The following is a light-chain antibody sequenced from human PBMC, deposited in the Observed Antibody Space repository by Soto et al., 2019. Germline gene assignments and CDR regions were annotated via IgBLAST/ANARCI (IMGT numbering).Light chain of an antibody. V-gene: IGKV1-5*03. J-gene: IGKJ1*01. CDR3: QQYRT. Sequence: DIQLTQSPSTLSASVGDSVTLTCRAGQSVSRWLAWYQQKPGKAPKLLIYQASILESGSPRRCSGSGSGTEFTLTISSLHPEDFSTYYCQQYRTFGQGTKVDIK. CDR2: QAS. CDR1: QSVSRW.